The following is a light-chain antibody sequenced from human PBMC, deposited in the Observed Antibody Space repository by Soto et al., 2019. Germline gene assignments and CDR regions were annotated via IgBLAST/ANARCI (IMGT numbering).Light chain of an antibody. CDR3: QQYSSSPVT. Sequence: LVLTQSPGTLSLSPGERATLSCRTTQTVDNNYLAWYQQKPGQGPRLLIYGASSRATGIPDRFRGSGSGTDFTLIITRLEPEDFAVYYCQQYSSSPVTFGGGTKVEIK. CDR2: GAS. V-gene: IGKV3-20*01. J-gene: IGKJ4*01. CDR1: QTVDNNY.